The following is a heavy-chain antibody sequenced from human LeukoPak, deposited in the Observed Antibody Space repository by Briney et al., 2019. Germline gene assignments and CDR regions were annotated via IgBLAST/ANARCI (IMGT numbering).Heavy chain of an antibody. CDR1: GFTFSSAA. CDR3: ARDDLVAGTFDY. Sequence: GGSLRLSCAASGFTFSSAAMCLVRQAPGKGLEWVSSIRSSSTYIYYADSVKGRFTISRDNAKNSLYLQMNSLRAEDTAVYYCARDDLVAGTFDYWGQGTLVTVSS. CDR2: IRSSSTYI. D-gene: IGHD6-19*01. J-gene: IGHJ4*01. V-gene: IGHV3-21*01.